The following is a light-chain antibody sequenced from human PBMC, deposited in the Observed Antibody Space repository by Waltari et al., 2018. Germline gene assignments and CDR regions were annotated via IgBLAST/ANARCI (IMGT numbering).Light chain of an antibody. CDR3: CSYAGTYRWV. V-gene: IGLV2-11*01. J-gene: IGLJ3*02. CDR1: SRDVGNYNY. Sequence: QSALTQPRSVSGSPGQSVPISCTGTSRDVGNYNYVSWYQKYPGKAPKLMIADVYKRLSGVPDRFSGSKSGNTASLTISGLQTEDEADYYCCSYAGTYRWVFGGGTKLTVL. CDR2: DVY.